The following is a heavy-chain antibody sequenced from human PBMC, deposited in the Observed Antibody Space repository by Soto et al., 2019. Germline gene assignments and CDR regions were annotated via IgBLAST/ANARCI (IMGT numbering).Heavy chain of an antibody. Sequence: PSETLSLTCTVSGGSISSSSHYWGWIRQPPGKGLEWIGSIYYSGSTYYDPSLKSRVTISVDTSKNQFSLKLSSVTAADTAVYYCVRDFVTNKDWFDPWGQGTLVTVSS. CDR3: VRDFVTNKDWFDP. D-gene: IGHD2-15*01. CDR1: GGSISSSSHY. CDR2: IYYSGST. V-gene: IGHV4-39*02. J-gene: IGHJ5*02.